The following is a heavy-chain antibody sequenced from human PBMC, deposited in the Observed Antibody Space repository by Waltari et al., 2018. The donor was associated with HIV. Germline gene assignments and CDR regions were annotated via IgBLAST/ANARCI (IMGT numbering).Heavy chain of an antibody. J-gene: IGHJ3*02. CDR1: GFTFSNAW. D-gene: IGHD1-26*01. Sequence: EVQLVESGGGLVKPGGSLRLSCGAFGFTFSNAWMSWVRQAPGKGRGWGGRSKSKTDGRTTDYAAPVKGRFTISREDAKNTLYLQMNSLKTEDTAVYYCNTGSWDPFDVFDIWGQETMVTVSS. V-gene: IGHV3-15*01. CDR3: NTGSWDPFDVFDI. CDR2: SKSKTDGRTT.